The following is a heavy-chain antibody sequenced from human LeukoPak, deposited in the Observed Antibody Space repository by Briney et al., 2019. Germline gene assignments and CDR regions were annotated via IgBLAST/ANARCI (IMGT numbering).Heavy chain of an antibody. CDR1: GYTFTGYY. D-gene: IGHD5-18*01. CDR3: ARDPDMTSYGLVSWFDP. CDR2: INPNSGGT. Sequence: ASVTVSCKASGYTFTGYYMHWVRQAPGQGLEWMGWINPNSGGTNYAQKLQGRVTMTMDTSISTAYMSLSRQRADGTDGYYCARDPDMTSYGLVSWFDPWGQGTLVTVSS. J-gene: IGHJ5*02. V-gene: IGHV1-2*02.